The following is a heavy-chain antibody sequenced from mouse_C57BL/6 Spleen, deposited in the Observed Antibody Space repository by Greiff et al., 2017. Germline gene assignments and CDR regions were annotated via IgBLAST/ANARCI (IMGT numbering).Heavy chain of an antibody. Sequence: EVQLVESGGGLVKPGGSLKLSCAASGFTFSDYGMHWVRQAPEKGLECVAYISSGSSTIYYADTVKGRFTISRDNAKNTLFLQMTSLRSEDTAMYYCARTGSSYVGYFDVWGTGTTVTVSS. D-gene: IGHD1-1*01. CDR1: GFTFSDYG. J-gene: IGHJ1*03. V-gene: IGHV5-17*01. CDR2: ISSGSSTI. CDR3: ARTGSSYVGYFDV.